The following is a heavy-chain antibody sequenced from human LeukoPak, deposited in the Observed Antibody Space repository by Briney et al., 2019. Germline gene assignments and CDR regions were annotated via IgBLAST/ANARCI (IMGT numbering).Heavy chain of an antibody. CDR1: GYTFTSYD. CDR3: ARGQLRYFDWLIDYYYYGMDV. Sequence: ASVKVSCKASGYTFTSYDINWVQQATGQGLEWMGWMNPNSGNTGYAQKFQGRVTMTRNTYISTAYMELSSLRSEDTAVYYCARGQLRYFDWLIDYYYYGMDVWGQGTTVTVSS. J-gene: IGHJ6*02. V-gene: IGHV1-8*01. D-gene: IGHD3-9*01. CDR2: MNPNSGNT.